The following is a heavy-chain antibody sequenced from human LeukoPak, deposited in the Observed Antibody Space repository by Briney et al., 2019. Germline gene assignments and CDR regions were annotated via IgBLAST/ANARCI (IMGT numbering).Heavy chain of an antibody. V-gene: IGHV1-2*02. Sequence: MNVSCKASGYTVTGYYIHWVRQAPGQGLECMGLISPNRGGTNYTQPFQGRVTITKDTPISTASMELSSLRSDDTAVYYGGRGGSGSYFSWLDPWGQGTLVTVSS. CDR1: GYTVTGYY. J-gene: IGHJ5*02. CDR3: GRGGSGSYFSWLDP. D-gene: IGHD3-10*01. CDR2: ISPNRGGT.